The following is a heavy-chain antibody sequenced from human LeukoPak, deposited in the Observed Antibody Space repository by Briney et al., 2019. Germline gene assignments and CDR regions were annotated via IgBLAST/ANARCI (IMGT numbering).Heavy chain of an antibody. D-gene: IGHD2-2*01. Sequence: GGSLRLSCAASGFTFDDNAMHWVRQAPGKGLEWVSGISWNSDIIGYADSVKGRFTISRDNAKNSLCLQMNSLRVEDMALYYCARRHQLRDGFDIWGQGTMVTVSS. CDR1: GFTFDDNA. CDR3: ARRHQLRDGFDI. J-gene: IGHJ3*02. CDR2: ISWNSDII. V-gene: IGHV3-9*03.